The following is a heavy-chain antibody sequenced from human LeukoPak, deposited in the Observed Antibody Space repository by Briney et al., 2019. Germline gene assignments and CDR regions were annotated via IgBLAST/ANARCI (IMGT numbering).Heavy chain of an antibody. Sequence: PSETLSLTCAVSGGSISSSNWWSWVRQPPGKGLEWIGEIYHSGSTNYNPSLKSRVTMSVDTSKNQFSLKLSSVTAADTAVYYCAREYRYSALYVGGYVAFDYWGQGTLVTVSS. V-gene: IGHV4-4*02. J-gene: IGHJ4*02. CDR3: AREYRYSALYVGGYVAFDY. CDR1: GGSISSSNW. CDR2: IYHSGST. D-gene: IGHD1-26*01.